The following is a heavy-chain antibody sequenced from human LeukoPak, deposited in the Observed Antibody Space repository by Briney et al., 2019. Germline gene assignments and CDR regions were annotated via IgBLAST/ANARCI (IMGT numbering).Heavy chain of an antibody. CDR2: ISGSGDNP. V-gene: IGHV3-23*01. CDR3: ARDKDPYSGYDLVGMDV. Sequence: GGSLRLSCAASGFTFDNYAMTWVRQAPGKGLEWVSSISGSGDNPFYVGSVKGRFTISRDNAKNSLYLQMNSLRDEDTAVYYCARDKDPYSGYDLVGMDVWGQGTTVTVSS. J-gene: IGHJ6*02. CDR1: GFTFDNYA. D-gene: IGHD5-12*01.